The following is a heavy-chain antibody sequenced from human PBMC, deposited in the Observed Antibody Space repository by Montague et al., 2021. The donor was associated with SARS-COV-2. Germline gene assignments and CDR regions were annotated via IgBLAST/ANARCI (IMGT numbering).Heavy chain of an antibody. CDR1: GDSISNYY. V-gene: IGHV4-59*08. D-gene: IGHD3-9*01. Sequence: SETLSLTCTVSGDSISNYYWSWIRRPPGKGLEWLGYIYYSGSTNXXPSLKSRVTISVDTSKNQFSLRLSSVTAADTAVYYCARLPYILPGYAYFDFWGQGGLVIVSS. CDR3: ARLPYILPGYAYFDF. J-gene: IGHJ4*02. CDR2: IYYSGST.